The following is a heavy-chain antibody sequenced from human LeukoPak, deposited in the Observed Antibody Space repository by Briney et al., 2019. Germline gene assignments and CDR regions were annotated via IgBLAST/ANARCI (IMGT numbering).Heavy chain of an antibody. Sequence: SETLSLTCSVPDDSITIYYWTWIRQPPGKGLEWIGYIDHTGTTNYNPSLNSRVTISRDTSKNHFSLQLSSVTAADTAVYFCARGRVSSSTWHSTYYYYFYMDVWGKGTTVTVSS. CDR2: IDHTGTT. D-gene: IGHD4-11*01. J-gene: IGHJ6*03. CDR3: ARGRVSSSTWHSTYYYYFYMDV. V-gene: IGHV4-59*01. CDR1: DDSITIYY.